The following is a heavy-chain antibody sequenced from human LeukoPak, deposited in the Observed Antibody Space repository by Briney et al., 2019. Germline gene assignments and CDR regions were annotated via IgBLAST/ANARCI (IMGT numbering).Heavy chain of an antibody. CDR2: INPNSGGT. Sequence: ASVTVSCKASGYTFTGYYMHWVRQAPGQGLEWMGWINPNSGGTNYAQKFQGRVTMTRDTSISTAYMELSRLRSDDTAVYYCARPPSDYGDYISGWFDPWGQGTLVTVSS. V-gene: IGHV1-2*02. CDR1: GYTFTGYY. CDR3: ARPPSDYGDYISGWFDP. D-gene: IGHD4-17*01. J-gene: IGHJ5*02.